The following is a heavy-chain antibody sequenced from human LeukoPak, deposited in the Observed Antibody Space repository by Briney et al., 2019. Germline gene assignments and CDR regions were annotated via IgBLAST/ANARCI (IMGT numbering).Heavy chain of an antibody. CDR2: IYTSGST. D-gene: IGHD6-19*01. V-gene: IGHV4-4*07. Sequence: PSETLSLTCTVSGGSISSYYWSWIRQPAGKGLEWIGRIYTSGSTNYNPSLKSRVTMSVDTSKNQFSLKLSSVTAADTAVYYCARVGPPDLHSSGWSVYYYYYMDVWGKGTTVTVSS. J-gene: IGHJ6*03. CDR3: ARVGPPDLHSSGWSVYYYYYMDV. CDR1: GGSISSYY.